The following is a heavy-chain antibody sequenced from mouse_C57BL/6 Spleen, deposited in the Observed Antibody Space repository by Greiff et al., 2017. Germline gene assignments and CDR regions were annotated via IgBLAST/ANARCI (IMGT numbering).Heavy chain of an antibody. CDR2: ISDGGSYT. Sequence: EVQLVASGGGLVKPGGSLKLSCAASGFTFSSYAMSWVRQTPEKRLEWVATISDGGSYTYYPDNVKGRFTISRDNAKNNLYLQMSHLKSEDTAMYYCARDRDYGSSYYAMDYWGQGTSVTVSS. J-gene: IGHJ4*01. CDR1: GFTFSSYA. D-gene: IGHD1-1*01. V-gene: IGHV5-4*01. CDR3: ARDRDYGSSYYAMDY.